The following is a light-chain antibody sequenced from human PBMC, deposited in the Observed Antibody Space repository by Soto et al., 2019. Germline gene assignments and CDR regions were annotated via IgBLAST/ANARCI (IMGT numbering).Light chain of an antibody. V-gene: IGKV3-20*01. CDR3: QQYGSSPQT. CDR2: GAS. Sequence: EIVLTQSPGTLSLSPGERATLSCRASQSVSSSYLAWYQQKPGQAPRLLTYGASSRATGIPDRFSGSGSGTAFTLTISRLEPEDFAVYYCQQYGSSPQTFGQGTKLEIK. CDR1: QSVSSSY. J-gene: IGKJ2*01.